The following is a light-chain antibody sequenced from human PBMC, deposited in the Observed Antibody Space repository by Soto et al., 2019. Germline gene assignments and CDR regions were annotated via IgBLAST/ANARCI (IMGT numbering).Light chain of an antibody. Sequence: QSALTQPPAVSGSPGRSVTISCTGASSDVGGYNFVSWYQQHPGKAPKLLIYEVTKRPSGVPDRFSGSRSGNTASLTVSGLQAEDEADYYCSSYAGSNNIVFGTGTKVTVL. CDR1: SSDVGGYNF. CDR3: SSYAGSNNIV. V-gene: IGLV2-8*01. CDR2: EVT. J-gene: IGLJ1*01.